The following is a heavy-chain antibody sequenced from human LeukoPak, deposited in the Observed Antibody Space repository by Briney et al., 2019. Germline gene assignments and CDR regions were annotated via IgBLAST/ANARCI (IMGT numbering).Heavy chain of an antibody. CDR2: ISAYNGNT. V-gene: IGHV1-18*01. D-gene: IGHD2-2*01. Sequence: ASVKVSCKASGYTFTTSGVHWVRQAPGQGLEWMGWISAYNGNTNYAQKLQGRVTMTTDTSTSTAYMELRSLRSDDTAVYYCARGSDVVVPAAILDYWGQGTLVTVSS. CDR1: GYTFTTSG. CDR3: ARGSDVVVPAAILDY. J-gene: IGHJ4*02.